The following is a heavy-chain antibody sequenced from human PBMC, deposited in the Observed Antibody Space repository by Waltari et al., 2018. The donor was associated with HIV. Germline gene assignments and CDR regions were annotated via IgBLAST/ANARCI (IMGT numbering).Heavy chain of an antibody. V-gene: IGHV3-15*01. CDR1: RFTFSFPW. CDR2: IKTKTDGRTT. J-gene: IGHJ3*02. Sequence: EVQLLESGGGLIKPGGSLILSCAAPRFTFSFPWMSWVRQAPGKGLEWVGRIKTKTDGRTTDYAAPVKGRLTISRDDSKNTLYLQMNNLKTEDTAVYYWATDRRGAFDIWGQGTMVTVSS. CDR3: ATDRRGAFDI.